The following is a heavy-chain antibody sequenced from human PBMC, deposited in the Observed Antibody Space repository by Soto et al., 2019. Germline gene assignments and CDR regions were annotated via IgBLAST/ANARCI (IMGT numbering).Heavy chain of an antibody. D-gene: IGHD3-22*01. V-gene: IGHV1-69*02. Sequence: SVKVSCKASGDSFSRSTFSWVRQAPGQGLEWMGRFIPMLGIANYAQTFQGRVTITADKSTSTAYMDLSSLRSEDTAVYYCASLYDDSAAYYFPWGEGTLFTVSS. CDR3: ASLYDDSAAYYFP. J-gene: IGHJ5*02. CDR2: FIPMLGIA. CDR1: GDSFSRST.